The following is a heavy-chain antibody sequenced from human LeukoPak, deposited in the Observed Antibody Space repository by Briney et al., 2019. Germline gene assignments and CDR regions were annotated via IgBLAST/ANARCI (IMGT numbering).Heavy chain of an antibody. V-gene: IGHV3-11*01. CDR2: ISSGGITM. Sequence: GGSLRLSCAASGFTFSDYYMSWIRQAPGKGLEWISYISSGGITMYYADSVKGRFTISRDNAKNSLYLEMNSLRADDTALYYCARIGAADGFHFDFWGQGTLVTVSS. D-gene: IGHD5-24*01. CDR3: ARIGAADGFHFDF. J-gene: IGHJ4*02. CDR1: GFTFSDYY.